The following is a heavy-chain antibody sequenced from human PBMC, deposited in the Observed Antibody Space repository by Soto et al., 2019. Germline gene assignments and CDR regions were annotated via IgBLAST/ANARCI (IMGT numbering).Heavy chain of an antibody. D-gene: IGHD3-9*01. CDR2: ISGSGAST. CDR1: GFTFSSYA. J-gene: IGHJ4*02. Sequence: PVGSLRLSCAASGFTFSSYAMSWFRQAPGKGLEWVSAISGSGASTYYADSVKGRFTISRDNSKNTLYLQMNSLRAEDTAVYYCAHFDWFIDYWGQGTLVTVSS. CDR3: AHFDWFIDY. V-gene: IGHV3-23*01.